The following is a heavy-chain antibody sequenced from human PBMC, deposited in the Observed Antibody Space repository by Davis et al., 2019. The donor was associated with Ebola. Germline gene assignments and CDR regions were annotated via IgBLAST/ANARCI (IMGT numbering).Heavy chain of an antibody. J-gene: IGHJ6*02. CDR3: ARGHSYGSMVYGLDV. D-gene: IGHD5-18*01. V-gene: IGHV4-61*01. Sequence: MPGGSLRLSCTVSGGSVSSGSYYWSWIRQPPGKGLEWIGYIYYSGSTNYNPSLKSRVTISVDTSKNQFSLKLSSVTAADTAVYYCARGHSYGSMVYGLDVWGQGTTVTVSS. CDR2: IYYSGST. CDR1: GGSVSSGSYY.